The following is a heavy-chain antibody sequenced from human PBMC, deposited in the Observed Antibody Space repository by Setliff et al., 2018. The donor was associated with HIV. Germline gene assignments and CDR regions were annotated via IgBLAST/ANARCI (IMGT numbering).Heavy chain of an antibody. Sequence: GGSLRLSCAASGFTFDDYAIHWVRQAPGKGLEWVSGISWSGDSIGYADSVKGRFTISRDNARTSVYLEMRSLRVEDTAVYLCANLWEMGAWGQGTLVT. J-gene: IGHJ5*02. CDR3: ANLWEMGA. CDR2: ISWSGDSI. CDR1: GFTFDDYA. D-gene: IGHD1-26*01. V-gene: IGHV3-9*01.